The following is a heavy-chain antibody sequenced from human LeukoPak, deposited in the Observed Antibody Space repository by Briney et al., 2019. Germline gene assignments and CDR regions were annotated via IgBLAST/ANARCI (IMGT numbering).Heavy chain of an antibody. J-gene: IGHJ4*02. CDR2: INRSGITI. CDR1: GFTFSSYE. CDR3: ASRRGSNRPIDY. V-gene: IGHV3-48*03. Sequence: GGSLKLSCTASGFTFSSYEMNWVRQAPGKGLEWVAYINRSGITISYAESVKGRFTISIDNAMNALYLQINNLTAEDSAVYYCASRRGSNRPIDYWGQGTMVIVSS. D-gene: IGHD1-26*01.